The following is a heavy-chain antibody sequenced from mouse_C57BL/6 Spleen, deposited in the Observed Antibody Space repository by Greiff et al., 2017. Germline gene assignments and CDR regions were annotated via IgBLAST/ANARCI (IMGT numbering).Heavy chain of an antibody. J-gene: IGHJ3*01. Sequence: QVQLKESGPELVRPGVSVKISCKGSGYTFTDYAMHWVKQSHAKSLEWIGVISTYYGDASYNQKFKDKATLTVDKSSSTAYMELARLTSEDSAVYYGARGGYGYDEGWFAYWGQGTLVTVSA. CDR3: ARGGYGYDEGWFAY. V-gene: IGHV1-67*01. D-gene: IGHD2-2*01. CDR1: GYTFTDYA. CDR2: ISTYYGDA.